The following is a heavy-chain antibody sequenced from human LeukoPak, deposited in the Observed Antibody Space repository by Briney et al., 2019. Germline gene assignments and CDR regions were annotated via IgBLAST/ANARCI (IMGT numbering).Heavy chain of an antibody. CDR1: EFTFGSYG. V-gene: IGHV3-30*02. CDR2: IRYDGSNK. J-gene: IGHJ4*02. D-gene: IGHD1-26*01. CDR3: AKDSGSRAPYSFDY. Sequence: GGSLRLSCAATEFTFGSYGMHWVRQAPGKGLEWVAFIRYDGSNKYYAGSVKGRFTISRDNSKNTLYLHMSSLRPEDTAVYYCAKDSGSRAPYSFDYWGQGTLVTVSS.